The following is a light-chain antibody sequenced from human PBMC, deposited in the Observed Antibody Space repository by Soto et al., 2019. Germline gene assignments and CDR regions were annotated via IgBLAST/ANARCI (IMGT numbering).Light chain of an antibody. Sequence: DIQMTQSPSTLSASVGDRVTITCRAIQSINTWLAWYQQKPGKAPKLLIYRASTLESGVPSRFSGSGSGTEFTLTISSLQPDDFSTYYCQHYNTYSGTFGPGTKVDI. CDR2: RAS. CDR3: QHYNTYSGT. CDR1: QSINTW. V-gene: IGKV1-5*03. J-gene: IGKJ3*01.